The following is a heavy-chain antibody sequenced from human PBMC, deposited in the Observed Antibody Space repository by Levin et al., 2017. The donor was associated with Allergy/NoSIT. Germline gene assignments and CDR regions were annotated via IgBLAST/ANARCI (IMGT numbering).Heavy chain of an antibody. CDR3: ARVMNSGWYTGSGWFDP. Sequence: PGGSLRLSCAASGFTFSDYYMSWIRQAPGKGLEWVSYISSSGSTIYYADSVKGRFTISRDNAKNSLYLQMNSLRAEDTAVYYCARVMNSGWYTGSGWFDPWGQGTLVTVSS. D-gene: IGHD6-19*01. J-gene: IGHJ5*02. CDR2: ISSSGSTI. V-gene: IGHV3-11*01. CDR1: GFTFSDYY.